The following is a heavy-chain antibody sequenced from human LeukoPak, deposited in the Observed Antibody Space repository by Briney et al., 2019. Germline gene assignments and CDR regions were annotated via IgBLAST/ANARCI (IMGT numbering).Heavy chain of an antibody. CDR1: GGSIRSYY. J-gene: IGHJ4*02. CDR2: IYYSGST. Sequence: PSETLSLTCTVSGGSIRSYYWSWIRQPPGKGLEWIGYIYYSGSTNYNPSLKSRVTISMDTSKNQFSLKLNSVTAADTAVYYCARQGYSSGWFYFDYWGQGTLVTVSS. V-gene: IGHV4-59*08. CDR3: ARQGYSSGWFYFDY. D-gene: IGHD6-19*01.